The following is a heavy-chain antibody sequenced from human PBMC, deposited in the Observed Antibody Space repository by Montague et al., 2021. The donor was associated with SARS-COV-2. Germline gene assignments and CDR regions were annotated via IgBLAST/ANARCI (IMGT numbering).Heavy chain of an antibody. V-gene: IGHV4-61*01. CDR2: IYYSGST. D-gene: IGHD3-3*01. CDR1: GGSVSSGSYY. Sequence: ETLSLTCIVSGGSVSSGSYYWSWIRQPPGKGLGWIGYIYYSGSTNYNPSLKSRVTISVDTSKNQFSLKLSSVTAADTAVYYCARDPWRITIFGVVTRYGMDVWGQGTTVTVSS. J-gene: IGHJ6*02. CDR3: ARDPWRITIFGVVTRYGMDV.